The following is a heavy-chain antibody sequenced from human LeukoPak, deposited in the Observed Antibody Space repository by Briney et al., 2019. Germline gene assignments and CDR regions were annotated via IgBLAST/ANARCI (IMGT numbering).Heavy chain of an antibody. D-gene: IGHD1-26*01. CDR1: GFTFSSYG. CDR2: ISYDGSNK. CDR3: AIIPFIVGATHLDY. J-gene: IGHJ4*02. V-gene: IGHV3-30*03. Sequence: SGRSLRLSCAASGFTFSSYGMHWVRQAPGKGLEWVAVISYDGSNKYYADSVKGRFTISRDNSKNTLYLQMNSLRAEDTAVYYCAIIPFIVGATHLDYWGQRTLVTVSS.